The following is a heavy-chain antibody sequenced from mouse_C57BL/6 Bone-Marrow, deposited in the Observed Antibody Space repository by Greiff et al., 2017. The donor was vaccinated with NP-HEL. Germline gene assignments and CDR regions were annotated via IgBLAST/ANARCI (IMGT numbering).Heavy chain of an antibody. D-gene: IGHD2-3*01. CDR3: ARNDGYVYFDY. Sequence: QVQLQQPGAELVRPGSSVKLSCKASGYTFTSYWMDWVKQRPGQGLEWIGNIYPSDSETHYNQKFKDKATLTVDKSSSTAYMQLSSLTSEDSAVYYCARNDGYVYFDYWGQGTTLTVSS. J-gene: IGHJ2*01. V-gene: IGHV1-61*01. CDR2: IYPSDSET. CDR1: GYTFTSYW.